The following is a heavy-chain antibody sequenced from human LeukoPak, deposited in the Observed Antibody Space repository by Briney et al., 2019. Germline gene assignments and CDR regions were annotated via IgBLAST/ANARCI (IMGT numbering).Heavy chain of an antibody. D-gene: IGHD5-24*01. J-gene: IGHJ4*02. Sequence: ASVKVSCKVSGDSLTQLSMHWVRQAPGKGLEWMGGFDPEDGETIYAQKFQGRVTMTEDTSTDTAYMELSSLRSEDTAVYYCATDMGRDGYWGQGTLVTVSS. CDR1: GDSLTQLS. CDR2: FDPEDGET. V-gene: IGHV1-24*01. CDR3: ATDMGRDGY.